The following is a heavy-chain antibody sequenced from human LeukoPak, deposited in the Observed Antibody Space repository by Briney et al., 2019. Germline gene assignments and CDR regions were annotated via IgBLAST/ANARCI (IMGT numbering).Heavy chain of an antibody. V-gene: IGHV3-23*01. CDR1: GFTFSSYD. CDR2: IRGSGGST. Sequence: PGGSLRLSCAACGFTFSSYDMSWARQAPGKGLEWVSDIRGSGGSTYYAHSVKGRFTISRDNSKNTLYLQMNSLRAEDTAVYYCAKLTSYYDSSGPFDYWGQGTLVTVSS. CDR3: AKLTSYYDSSGPFDY. J-gene: IGHJ4*02. D-gene: IGHD3-22*01.